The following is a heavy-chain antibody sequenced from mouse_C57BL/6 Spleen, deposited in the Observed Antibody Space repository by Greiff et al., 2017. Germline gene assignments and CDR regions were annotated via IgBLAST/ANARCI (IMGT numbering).Heavy chain of an antibody. CDR3: ARQSDYYGSSYYAMDY. CDR1: GFTFSSYG. V-gene: IGHV5-6*01. J-gene: IGHJ4*01. CDR2: ISSGGSYT. Sequence: EVNLVESGGDLVKPGGSLKLSCAASGFTFSSYGMSWVRQTPDKRLEWVATISSGGSYTYYPDSVKGRFTISRDNAKNTLYLQMSSLKSEDTAMYYCARQSDYYGSSYYAMDYWGQGTSVTVSS. D-gene: IGHD1-1*01.